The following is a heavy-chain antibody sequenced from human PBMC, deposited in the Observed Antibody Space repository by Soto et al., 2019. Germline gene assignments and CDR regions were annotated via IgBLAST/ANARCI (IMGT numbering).Heavy chain of an antibody. D-gene: IGHD6-13*01. CDR3: AHRRKHSSTWFFDY. Sequence: QITLKESGPTLVKPTQTLTLTCTFSDFSLNTSGVGVGWIRQPPGKALEWLALIYWDDDERYSPSLKSRLTITKDTSKNQVVLTMTNMDPVDTATYYCAHRRKHSSTWFFDYWGQGTLVTVSS. CDR1: DFSLNTSGVG. CDR2: IYWDDDE. J-gene: IGHJ4*02. V-gene: IGHV2-5*02.